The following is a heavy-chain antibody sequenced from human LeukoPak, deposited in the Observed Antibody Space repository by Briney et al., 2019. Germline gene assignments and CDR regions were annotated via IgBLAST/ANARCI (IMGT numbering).Heavy chain of an antibody. CDR1: GGSFSGYY. D-gene: IGHD1/OR15-1a*01. Sequence: SETLSLTCAVYGGSFSGYYWSWIRQPPGKGLEWIGEINHSGSTNYNPSLKSRVTISVDTSKNQFSLKLSSVTAADTAVYYCARLRREQDYWGQGTLVTVSS. J-gene: IGHJ4*02. V-gene: IGHV4-34*01. CDR2: INHSGST. CDR3: ARLRREQDY.